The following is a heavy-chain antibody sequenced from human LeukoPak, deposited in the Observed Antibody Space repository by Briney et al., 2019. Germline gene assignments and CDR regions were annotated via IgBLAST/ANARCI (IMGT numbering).Heavy chain of an antibody. V-gene: IGHV4-38-2*02. Sequence: SETLSLTCTVSGYSISSGYYWGWIRQPPGKGLEWIGSIYHSGSTYYNPSLKSRVTISVDTSKNQFSLKLSSVTAADTAVYYCARALTIFGVVTSFDPWGQGTLVTVSS. D-gene: IGHD3-3*01. CDR2: IYHSGST. CDR3: ARALTIFGVVTSFDP. J-gene: IGHJ5*02. CDR1: GYSISSGYY.